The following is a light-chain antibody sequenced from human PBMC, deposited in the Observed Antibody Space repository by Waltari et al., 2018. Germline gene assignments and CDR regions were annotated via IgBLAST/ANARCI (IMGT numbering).Light chain of an antibody. CDR3: QQYNNWPPVFA. J-gene: IGKJ3*01. Sequence: EIVLTQSPATLSVSPGERATLSCRASHSISNNLAWYQQKPGQAPRLLIYGASARATGIPARVSGSGSGTEFTRTISSLQSEDFAIYYCQQYNNWPPVFAFGPGTKVDF. V-gene: IGKV3-15*01. CDR2: GAS. CDR1: HSISNN.